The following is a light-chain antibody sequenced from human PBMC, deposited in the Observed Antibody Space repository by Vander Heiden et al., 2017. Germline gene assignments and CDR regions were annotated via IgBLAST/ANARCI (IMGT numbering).Light chain of an antibody. Sequence: IVLQHSQASLAGSRGERPTITSKSSQSPFYASNIQSRLAWYQQKPGQPPKLLIYWASTRQSGVPDRFSGSGSGTDFTLTISSLQAEDVAVYYCQQYYSSPWTFGQGTKVEIK. J-gene: IGKJ1*01. V-gene: IGKV4-1*01. CDR3: QQYYSSPWT. CDR2: WAS. CDR1: QSPFYASNIQSR.